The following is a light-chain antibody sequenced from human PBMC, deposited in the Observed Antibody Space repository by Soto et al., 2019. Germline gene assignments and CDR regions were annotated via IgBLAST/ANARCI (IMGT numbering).Light chain of an antibody. CDR2: DAS. CDR3: QQYDRLPLT. CDR1: QDIGNY. J-gene: IGKJ4*01. Sequence: DIQMTQSPSSLSASVGDRVTITCQPSQDIGNYLNWYQVKPGKAPKLLIYDASSLETVVPLRFSGSSSKTDFTFTISSLQFEDVATYYCQQYDRLPLTFGGGTKFEFK. V-gene: IGKV1-33*01.